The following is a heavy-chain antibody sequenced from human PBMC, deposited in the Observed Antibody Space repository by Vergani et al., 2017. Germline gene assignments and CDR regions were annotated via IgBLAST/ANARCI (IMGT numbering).Heavy chain of an antibody. CDR3: ARDGGYCSGGSCYSGRWFDP. V-gene: IGHV3-30-3*01. Sequence: QVQLVESGGGVVQPGRSLRLSCAASGFTFSSYAMHWVRQAPGKGLEWVAVISYDGSNKYYADSVKGRFTISRDNSKNTLYLQMNSLRAEDTAVYYCARDGGYCSGGSCYSGRWFDPCGQGTLVTVSS. D-gene: IGHD2-15*01. CDR2: ISYDGSNK. J-gene: IGHJ5*02. CDR1: GFTFSSYA.